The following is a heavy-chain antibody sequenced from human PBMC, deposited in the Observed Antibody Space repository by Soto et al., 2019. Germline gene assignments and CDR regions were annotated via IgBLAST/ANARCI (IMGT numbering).Heavy chain of an antibody. J-gene: IGHJ4*02. CDR1: GYTFTGYY. D-gene: IGHD3-3*01. V-gene: IGHV1-2*04. CDR2: INPNSGGT. Sequence: AGVHVSCMASGYTFTGYYMHWVRQAPGQGLEWMGWINPNSGGTNYAQKFQGWFTMTRDTSISTAYMELSRLRYEDTAMYYCARGPPDFWSGPDYYFDYWGQGTLVTVSS. CDR3: ARGPPDFWSGPDYYFDY.